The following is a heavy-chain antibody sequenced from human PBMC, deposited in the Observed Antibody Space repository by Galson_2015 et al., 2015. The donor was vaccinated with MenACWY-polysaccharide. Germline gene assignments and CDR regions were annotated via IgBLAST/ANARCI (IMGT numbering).Heavy chain of an antibody. CDR3: ARGGGGLGSYYNVF. CDR2: IYTSGST. V-gene: IGHV4-61*02. J-gene: IGHJ4*02. Sequence: TLSLTCTVSGDSISSGSYYWSWIRQPAGQGLEWIGRIYTSGSTKYNPSLKSRVTMSVDTSKSQFSLKLSSVTAADTAVYYCARGGGGLGSYYNVFRGQGTLVTVSS. CDR1: GDSISSGSYY. D-gene: IGHD3-10*01.